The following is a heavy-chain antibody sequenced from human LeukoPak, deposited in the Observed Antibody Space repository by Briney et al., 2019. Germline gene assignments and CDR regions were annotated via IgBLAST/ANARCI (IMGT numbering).Heavy chain of an antibody. CDR3: ARHVGSRIQLWLRGPSKYYFDC. Sequence: SETLSLTCTVSGGSISSSSYYWGWIRQPPGKGLEWIGSIYYSGSTYYNPSLKSRVTISVDTSKNQFSLKLSSVTAADTAVYYCARHVGSRIQLWLRGPSKYYFDCWGQGTLVTVSS. J-gene: IGHJ4*02. V-gene: IGHV4-39*01. CDR2: IYYSGST. CDR1: GGSISSSSYY. D-gene: IGHD5-18*01.